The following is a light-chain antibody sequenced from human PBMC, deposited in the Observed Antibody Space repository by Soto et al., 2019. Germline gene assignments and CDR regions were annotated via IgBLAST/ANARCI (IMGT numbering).Light chain of an antibody. CDR2: DAS. J-gene: IGKJ2*01. CDR3: HETTDHT. V-gene: IGKV1-5*01. Sequence: DIQMTQSPSILSASVGDRVTITCRASQSISSWLAWYQQKPGKAPNLLIYDASNLQSGVPSRFSGSGSGTEFTLTISSLQPDDLATYYCHETTDHTFGQGTKLEIK. CDR1: QSISSW.